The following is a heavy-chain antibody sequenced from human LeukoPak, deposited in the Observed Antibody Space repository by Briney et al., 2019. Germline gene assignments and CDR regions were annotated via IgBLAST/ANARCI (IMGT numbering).Heavy chain of an antibody. Sequence: PGGSLRLSCAASGFTVSSNYMSWVRQAPGKGLEWVSVIYSGGSTYYADSVKGRFTISRDNSKNTLYLQMNSLRAEDTAAYYCARVPWYYGSGTPKFWGYYGMDVWGQGTTVTVSS. CDR2: IYSGGST. V-gene: IGHV3-53*01. J-gene: IGHJ6*02. D-gene: IGHD3-10*01. CDR1: GFTVSSNY. CDR3: ARVPWYYGSGTPKFWGYYGMDV.